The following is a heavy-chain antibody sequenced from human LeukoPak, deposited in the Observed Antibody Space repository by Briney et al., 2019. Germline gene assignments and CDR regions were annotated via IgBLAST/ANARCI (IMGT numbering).Heavy chain of an antibody. CDR1: GGSISSSSYY. V-gene: IGHV4-39*01. CDR2: IYYSGST. CDR3: ARPDDYGDYVFGGAFDI. D-gene: IGHD4-17*01. J-gene: IGHJ3*02. Sequence: SETLSLTCTVPGGSISSSSYYWGWIRQPPGKGLEWIGSIYYSGSTYFNPSLKSRVTISVDTSKSQFSLKLSSVTAADTAVYYCARPDDYGDYVFGGAFDIWGQGTMVTVSS.